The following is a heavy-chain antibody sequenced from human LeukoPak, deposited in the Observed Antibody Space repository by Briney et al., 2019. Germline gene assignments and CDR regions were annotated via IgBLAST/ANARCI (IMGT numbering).Heavy chain of an antibody. CDR2: MSYDGSNK. CDR1: GFTFSSYA. J-gene: IGHJ4*02. CDR3: ARDGYSYAIDY. V-gene: IGHV3-30-3*01. D-gene: IGHD5-18*01. Sequence: PGGSLGLSCAASGFTFSSYAMHWVRQAPGKGLEWVAIMSYDGSNKYYADSVKGRFTTSRDNSKNTLYLQMNSLRAEDTAVYYCARDGYSYAIDYWGQGTLVTVSS.